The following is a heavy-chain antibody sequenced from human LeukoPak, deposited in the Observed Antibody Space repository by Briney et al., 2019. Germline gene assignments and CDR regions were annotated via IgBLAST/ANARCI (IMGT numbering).Heavy chain of an antibody. CDR1: GGSISIYY. CDR2: IYYSGST. Sequence: SETLSLTCTVSGGSISIYYWNWIRQPPGKGLEWIGYIYYSGSTNYNPSLKSRVTISVDTSKNQFSLKLSSVTAADTAVYYCARGSGNPYFDYWGQGTLVTVSS. D-gene: IGHD6-25*01. V-gene: IGHV4-59*01. CDR3: ARGSGNPYFDY. J-gene: IGHJ4*02.